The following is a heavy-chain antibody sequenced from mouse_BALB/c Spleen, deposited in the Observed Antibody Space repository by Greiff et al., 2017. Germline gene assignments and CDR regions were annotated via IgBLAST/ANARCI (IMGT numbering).Heavy chain of an antibody. CDR2: IYPGNVNT. CDR3: ARRYDYYAMDY. Sequence: QVQLKESGPELVKPGASVRISCKASGYTFTSYYIHWVKQRPGQGLEWIGWIYPGNVNTKYNEKFKGKATLTADKSSSTAYMQLSSLTSEDSAVYFCARRYDYYAMDYWGQGTSVTVSS. D-gene: IGHD2-14*01. J-gene: IGHJ4*01. V-gene: IGHV1S56*01. CDR1: GYTFTSYY.